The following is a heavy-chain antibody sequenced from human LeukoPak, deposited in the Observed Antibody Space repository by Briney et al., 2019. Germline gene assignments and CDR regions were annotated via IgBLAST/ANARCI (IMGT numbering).Heavy chain of an antibody. J-gene: IGHJ4*02. CDR2: INPSGGSR. CDR3: ARAGWNDRLDY. V-gene: IGHV1-46*01. Sequence: ASVKVSCKASGYTFTSYYMHWVRQAPGQGLEWMGIINPSGGSRSYAQKFQGRVTMTRDTSTSTVYMELSSLRSDDTAVYYCARAGWNDRLDYWGQGTLVTVSS. D-gene: IGHD1-1*01. CDR1: GYTFTSYY.